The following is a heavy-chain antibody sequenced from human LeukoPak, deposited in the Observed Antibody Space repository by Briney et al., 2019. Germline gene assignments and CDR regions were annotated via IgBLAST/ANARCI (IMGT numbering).Heavy chain of an antibody. D-gene: IGHD3-10*01. CDR3: ARELWFGPTSLDY. CDR1: GFTFSSHG. Sequence: GGTLRLSCAASGFTFSSHGMNWVRQAPGKGLEWVSGISGNGDRTYYADSVKGRFTISRDNAKNTLYLQMNSLRAEDTAVYYCARELWFGPTSLDYWGQGTLVTVSS. V-gene: IGHV3-23*01. CDR2: ISGNGDRT. J-gene: IGHJ4*02.